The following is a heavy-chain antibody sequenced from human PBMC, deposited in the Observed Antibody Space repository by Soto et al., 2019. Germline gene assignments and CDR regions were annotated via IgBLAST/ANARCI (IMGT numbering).Heavy chain of an antibody. D-gene: IGHD3-22*01. CDR3: ARHPAHYYDSSGYYFEYFQH. CDR2: IYPGDSDT. CDR1: VYSFTSYW. Sequence: GESLKISCKGSVYSFTSYWIGWVRQMPGKGLEWMGIIYPGDSDTRYSPSFQGQVTISADKSISTAYLQWSSLKASDTAMYYCARHPAHYYDSSGYYFEYFQHWGQGTLVTVSS. V-gene: IGHV5-51*01. J-gene: IGHJ1*01.